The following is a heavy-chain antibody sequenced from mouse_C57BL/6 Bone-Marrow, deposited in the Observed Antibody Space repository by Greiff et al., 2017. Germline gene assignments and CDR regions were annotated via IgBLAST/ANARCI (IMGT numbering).Heavy chain of an antibody. CDR2: IYPGDGDT. J-gene: IGHJ3*01. CDR1: GYAFSSSW. D-gene: IGHD5-5*01. V-gene: IGHV1-82*01. Sequence: QVHVKQSGPELVKPGASVKISCKASGYAFSSSWMNWVKQRPGKGLEWIGRIYPGDGDTNYNGKFKGKATLTADKSSSTAYMQLSSLTSEDSAVYFCARSDYRGFAYWGQGTLVTVSA. CDR3: ARSDYRGFAY.